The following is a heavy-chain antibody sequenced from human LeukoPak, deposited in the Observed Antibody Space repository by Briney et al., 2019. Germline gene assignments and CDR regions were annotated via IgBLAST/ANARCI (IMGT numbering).Heavy chain of an antibody. V-gene: IGHV3-21*06. CDR2: ITTGSTDI. D-gene: IGHD7-27*01. CDR3: ARDLPGVPIDH. J-gene: IGHJ4*02. CDR1: GFTFSTYN. Sequence: GGSLRLSCAASGFTFSTYNMNWLRQAPGKGLEWVSSITTGSTDIYYADSLKGRFTISRADATNSVYLQLNSVRVEDTAVSYCARDLPGVPIDHWGQGILVTVSS.